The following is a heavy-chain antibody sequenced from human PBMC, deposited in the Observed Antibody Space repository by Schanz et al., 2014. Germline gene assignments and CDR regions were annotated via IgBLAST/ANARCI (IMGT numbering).Heavy chain of an antibody. CDR1: GFTFSAYY. J-gene: IGHJ5*01. Sequence: QVQLVESGGGLVKPGGSLRLSCAASGFTFSAYYMSWIRQAPGKGLEWVSYISHSSTYTNYAGSVKGRFTISRDNAKNSLYLQMNSLRAEDTALYYCARDRDAGGYDSWGQGTLVTVSS. CDR3: ARDRDAGGYDS. CDR2: ISHSSTYT. D-gene: IGHD2-8*02. V-gene: IGHV3-11*06.